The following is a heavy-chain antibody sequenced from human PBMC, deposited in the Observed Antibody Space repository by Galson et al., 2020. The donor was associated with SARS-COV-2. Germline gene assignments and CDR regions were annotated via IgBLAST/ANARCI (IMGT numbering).Heavy chain of an antibody. D-gene: IGHD1-26*01. CDR3: AKDSGRSGWYFDV. V-gene: IGHV3-23*01. CDR1: GFTFSRYA. CDR2: ISASGDRV. J-gene: IGHJ2*01. Sequence: GGSLRLSCPASGFTFSRYAMGWVRQAPGKGLEWVSTISASGDRVYYADSLKGRVTVSRDNSKNTLYLQLNSLSAEDPALLYCAKDSGRSGWYFDVWGRGTLVTVSS.